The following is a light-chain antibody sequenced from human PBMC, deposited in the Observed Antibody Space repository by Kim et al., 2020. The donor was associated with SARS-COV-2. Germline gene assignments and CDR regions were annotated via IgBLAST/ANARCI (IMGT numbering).Light chain of an antibody. CDR3: QKYNNAPRT. Sequence: ASLGDRVTITCRASQGISNYLAWYQQKPGKVPKLLIYAASTLQSGVPSRFSGSGSGTDFTLTISSLQPEDVATYYCQKYNNAPRTFGQGTKVDIK. CDR2: AAS. CDR1: QGISNY. J-gene: IGKJ1*01. V-gene: IGKV1-27*01.